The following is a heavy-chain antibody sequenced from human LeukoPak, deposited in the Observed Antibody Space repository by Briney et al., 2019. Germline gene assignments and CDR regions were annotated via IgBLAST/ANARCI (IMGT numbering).Heavy chain of an antibody. J-gene: IGHJ4*02. V-gene: IGHV4-34*01. CDR3: ARTSGSGWYHDY. Sequence: PETLSLTCAVYGGSFSGYYWSWIRQPPGKGLEWIGEINHSGSTNYNPSLKSRVTISVDTSKNQFSLKLSSVTAADTAVYYCARTSGSGWYHDYWGQGTLVTVSS. CDR1: GGSFSGYY. D-gene: IGHD6-19*01. CDR2: INHSGST.